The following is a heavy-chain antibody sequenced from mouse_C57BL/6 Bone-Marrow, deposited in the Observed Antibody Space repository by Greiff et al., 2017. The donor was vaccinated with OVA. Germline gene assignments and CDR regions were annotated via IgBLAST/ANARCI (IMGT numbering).Heavy chain of an antibody. V-gene: IGHV2-5*01. D-gene: IGHD2-4*01. CDR3: AKSSLYDYDRGVDY. CDR2: IWSGGST. J-gene: IGHJ2*01. Sequence: VKLVESGPGLVQPSQSLSITCTVSGFSLTSYGVHWVRQSPGKGLEWLGVIWSGGSTDYNAAFMSRLSITKDNSKSQVFFKMNSLQADDTAIYYCAKSSLYDYDRGVDYWGQGTTLTVSS. CDR1: GFSLTSYG.